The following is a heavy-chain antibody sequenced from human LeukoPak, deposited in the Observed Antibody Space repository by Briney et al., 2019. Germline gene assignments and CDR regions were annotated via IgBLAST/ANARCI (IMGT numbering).Heavy chain of an antibody. CDR2: IYHSGST. J-gene: IGHJ4*02. Sequence: PSETLSLTCAVSGYSISSGYYWGWIRQPPGKGLEWIGSIYHSGSTYYNPSLKSRVTISVDTSKNQFSLKLSSVTAADTAVYYCARDGPEGSGSYLNYWGQGTLVTVSS. CDR3: ARDGPEGSGSYLNY. D-gene: IGHD1-26*01. V-gene: IGHV4-38-2*02. CDR1: GYSISSGYY.